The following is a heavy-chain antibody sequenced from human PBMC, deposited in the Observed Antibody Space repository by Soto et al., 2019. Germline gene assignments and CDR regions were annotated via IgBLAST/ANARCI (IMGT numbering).Heavy chain of an antibody. CDR3: ARGLLVVVPAATHPRWFDP. D-gene: IGHD2-2*01. J-gene: IGHJ5*02. CDR1: GGSFSDYY. V-gene: IGHV4-34*01. Sequence: SETLSLTCAVYGGSFSDYYWSWIRQPPGKGLEWIGEIDHSGSTNYNPSLKSRVTISVDTSKNQFSLKLNSVTAADTAVYYCARGLLVVVPAATHPRWFDPWGQGTLVTVSS. CDR2: IDHSGST.